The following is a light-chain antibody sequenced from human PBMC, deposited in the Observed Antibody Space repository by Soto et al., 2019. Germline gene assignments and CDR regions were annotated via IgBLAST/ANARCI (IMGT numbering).Light chain of an antibody. CDR2: EVS. CDR3: SSYTSNYTLEV. V-gene: IGLV2-14*01. J-gene: IGLJ2*01. Sequence: QSALTQPASVSGSPGQSITISCTGTSSDVGSYNRVSWYQQHPGKAPKLMIYEVSNRPSGVSNRFSGSKSGNTASLTLSGLQAEDEADYYCSSYTSNYTLEVFGGGTKLTVL. CDR1: SSDVGSYNR.